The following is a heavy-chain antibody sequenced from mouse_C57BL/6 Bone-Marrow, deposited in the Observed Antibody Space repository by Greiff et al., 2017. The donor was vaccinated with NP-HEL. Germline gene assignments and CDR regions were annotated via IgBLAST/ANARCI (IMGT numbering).Heavy chain of an antibody. Sequence: GGGLVQPKGSLKLSCAASGFTFNTYAMHWVRQAPGKGLEWVARIRSKSSNYATYYADSVKDRFTISRDDSQSMLYLQMNNLKTEDTAMYYCVRDEAIDGYYEDWYFDVWGTGTTVTVSS. J-gene: IGHJ1*03. D-gene: IGHD2-3*01. CDR3: VRDEAIDGYYEDWYFDV. CDR2: IRSKSSNYAT. CDR1: GFTFNTYA. V-gene: IGHV10-3*01.